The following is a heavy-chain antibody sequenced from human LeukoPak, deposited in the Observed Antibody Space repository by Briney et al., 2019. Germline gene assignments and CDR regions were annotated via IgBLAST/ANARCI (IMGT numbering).Heavy chain of an antibody. V-gene: IGHV3-74*01. CDR3: ARGNCAIFGVVDY. J-gene: IGHJ4*02. Sequence: GGSLRLSCATSGFTFSSYWMHWVRQAPGKGLVVVSRINTGGSSTNYAASVKGGFTISRDTAKNTLYLQMNSLRAEDTAVYYCARGNCAIFGVVDYWGQGTLVTVSS. CDR1: GFTFSSYW. CDR2: INTGGSST. D-gene: IGHD3-3*01.